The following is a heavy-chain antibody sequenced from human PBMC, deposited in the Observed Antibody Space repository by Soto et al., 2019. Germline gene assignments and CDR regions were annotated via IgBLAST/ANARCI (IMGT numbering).Heavy chain of an antibody. Sequence: NPSETLSLTCAVYGGSFSGYYWSWIRQPPGKGLEWIGEINHSGSTNYNPSLTSRVTISVDTSKNQFSLKLSSVTAADTAVYYCARGVYGDYESWGQGTLVTVSS. CDR1: GGSFSGYY. V-gene: IGHV4-34*01. J-gene: IGHJ5*02. D-gene: IGHD4-17*01. CDR3: ARGVYGDYES. CDR2: INHSGST.